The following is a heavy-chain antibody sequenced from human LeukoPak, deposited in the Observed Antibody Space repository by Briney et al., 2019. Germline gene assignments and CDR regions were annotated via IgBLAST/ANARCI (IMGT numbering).Heavy chain of an antibody. D-gene: IGHD5-18*01. CDR2: INPNSGGT. J-gene: IGHJ4*02. V-gene: IGHV1-2*06. CDR1: GGTFISYA. CDR3: ASGYSYGLVVDY. Sequence: ASVKVSCKASGGTFISYAISWVRQAPGQGLEWMGRINPNSGGTNYAQKFQGRVTMTRDTSISTAYMELSRLRSDDTAVYYCASGYSYGLVVDYWGQGTLVTVSS.